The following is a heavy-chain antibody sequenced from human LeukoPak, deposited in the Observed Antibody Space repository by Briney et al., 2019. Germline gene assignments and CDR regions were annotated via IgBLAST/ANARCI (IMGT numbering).Heavy chain of an antibody. CDR3: AKDTLAYYFDY. CDR1: GFTFSSFG. V-gene: IGHV3-33*06. Sequence: PGRSLRLSCAASGFTFSSFGMHWVRQAPGRGLEWVATIWYDGTTTYHADSVKGRFTISRDDSKNTVYLQMNSLRAEDTATYYCAKDTLAYYFDYWGQGTLVTVSS. J-gene: IGHJ4*02. CDR2: IWYDGTTT.